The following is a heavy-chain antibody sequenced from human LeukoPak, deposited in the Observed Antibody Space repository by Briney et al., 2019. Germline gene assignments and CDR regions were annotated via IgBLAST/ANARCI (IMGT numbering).Heavy chain of an antibody. CDR3: ARDAVHGXXVYIXXXX. D-gene: IGHD6-6*01. CDR2: ISAYNGNT. V-gene: IGHV1-18*01. J-gene: IGHJ4*02. CDR1: GYTFASYG. Sequence: ASVKVSCKASGYTFASYGISWVRQAPGQGLEWMGWISAYNGNTNYAQKFQGRVTMTTDTSTSTAYMEVRSLRSDDTAVYYCARDAVHGXXVYIXXXXWXQGTLVTVSS.